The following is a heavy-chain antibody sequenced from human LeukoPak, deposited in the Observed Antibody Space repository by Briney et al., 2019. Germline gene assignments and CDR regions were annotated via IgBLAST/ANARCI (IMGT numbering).Heavy chain of an antibody. CDR2: INSSGSTI. J-gene: IGHJ3*02. CDR3: ASAIRGIAVAGIHAFDI. CDR1: GFTFSDYY. Sequence: GGSLRLSCAASGFTFSDYYMSCIRQAPGKGLEWVSYINSSGSTIYYADSVKGRFTISRDNAKNSLYLQMNSLRAEDTAVYYCASAIRGIAVAGIHAFDIWGQGTMVTVSS. D-gene: IGHD6-19*01. V-gene: IGHV3-11*01.